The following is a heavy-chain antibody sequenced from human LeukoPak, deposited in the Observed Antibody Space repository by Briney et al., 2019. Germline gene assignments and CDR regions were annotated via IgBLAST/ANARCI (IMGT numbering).Heavy chain of an antibody. D-gene: IGHD6-19*01. Sequence: ASVKVSCKASGYTFTSYYMHWVRQAPGQGLEWMGIINPSGGSTSYAQKFQGRVTMTRDTSTSTVYMELSSLRSDDTAVYYCARDSSGWFLVYWGQGTLVTVSS. CDR2: INPSGGST. J-gene: IGHJ4*02. CDR3: ARDSSGWFLVY. V-gene: IGHV1-46*01. CDR1: GYTFTSYY.